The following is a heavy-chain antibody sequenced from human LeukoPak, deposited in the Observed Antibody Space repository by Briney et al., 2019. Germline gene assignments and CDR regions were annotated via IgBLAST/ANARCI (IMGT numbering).Heavy chain of an antibody. CDR1: GFTFSSYA. D-gene: IGHD2-15*01. CDR2: ISGSGGST. CDR3: AKRISWVKGSHDYFDY. Sequence: GGSLRLSCAASGFTFSSYAMSWVRQAPGKGLECVSAISGSGGSTYYADSVKGRFTISRDNSKNTLYMQMNSLRAEDTAVYYCAKRISWVKGSHDYFDYWGQGTLVTVSS. J-gene: IGHJ4*02. V-gene: IGHV3-23*01.